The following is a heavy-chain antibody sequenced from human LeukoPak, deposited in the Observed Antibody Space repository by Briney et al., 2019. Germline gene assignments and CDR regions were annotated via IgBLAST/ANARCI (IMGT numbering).Heavy chain of an antibody. CDR2: ISHSGST. V-gene: IGHV4-34*01. D-gene: IGHD3-22*01. J-gene: IGHJ4*02. CDR1: GGSFSDYF. Sequence: SETLSLTCAVYGGSFSDYFWSWIRQPPGKGLEWIGEISHSGSTIYNPSLRSRVTISGDTSKKQFSLKLSSVTAADTAVYYCVTYYYGSSAPKRNYWGQGILVTVSS. CDR3: VTYYYGSSAPKRNY.